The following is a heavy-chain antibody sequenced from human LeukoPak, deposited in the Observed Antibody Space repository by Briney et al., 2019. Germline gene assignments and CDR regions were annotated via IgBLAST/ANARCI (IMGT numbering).Heavy chain of an antibody. J-gene: IGHJ5*02. CDR3: ARGREGYSYSFLS. Sequence: QPGGSLRLSCAASGFTFSSYAMSWVRQAPGKGLEWVSAIRGSGDRTHYADSVKGRFTISRDNAKNSLYLQMNSLRAEDTAVYYCARGREGYSYSFLSWGQGTLVTVSS. V-gene: IGHV3-23*01. D-gene: IGHD5-18*01. CDR1: GFTFSSYA. CDR2: IRGSGDRT.